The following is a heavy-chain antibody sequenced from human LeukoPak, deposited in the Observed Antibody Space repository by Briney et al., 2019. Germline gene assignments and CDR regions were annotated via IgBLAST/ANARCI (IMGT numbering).Heavy chain of an antibody. D-gene: IGHD3-10*01. V-gene: IGHV3-21*01. J-gene: IGHJ4*02. CDR3: ARDFNMVRGVIVTPIDY. CDR1: GFTFDDYG. Sequence: PGGSLRLSCAASGFTFDDYGMSWVRQAPGKGLEWVSSISSSSSYIYYADSVKGRFTISRDNAKNSLYLQMNSLRAEDTAVYYCARDFNMVRGVIVTPIDYWGQGTLVTVSS. CDR2: ISSSSSYI.